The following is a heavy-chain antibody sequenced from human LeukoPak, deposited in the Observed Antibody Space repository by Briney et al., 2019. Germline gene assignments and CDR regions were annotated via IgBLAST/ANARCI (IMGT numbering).Heavy chain of an antibody. J-gene: IGHJ4*02. CDR1: GGSISSHY. D-gene: IGHD3-22*01. CDR3: ARVGWLLGLDY. CDR2: IYYSGST. Sequence: SETLSLTCTVSGGSISSHYWCWIRQPPGKGLEWIGYIYYSGSTNYNPSLKSRVTISVDTSKNQFSLKLSSVTAADTAVYYCARVGWLLGLDYWGQGTLVTVSS. V-gene: IGHV4-59*11.